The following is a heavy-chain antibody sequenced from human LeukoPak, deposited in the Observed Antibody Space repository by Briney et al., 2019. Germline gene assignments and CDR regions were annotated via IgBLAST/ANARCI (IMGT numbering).Heavy chain of an antibody. V-gene: IGHV3-33*01. Sequence: GGSLRLSCAASGFTFSSYSMHWVRQAPGKGLEWVAVIWYDGSNKYYADSVKGRFTISRDNSKNTLYLQMNSLRAEDTAVYYCARDGIGTAGFDYWGQGTLVTVSS. D-gene: IGHD1-1*01. CDR3: ARDGIGTAGFDY. J-gene: IGHJ4*02. CDR2: IWYDGSNK. CDR1: GFTFSSYS.